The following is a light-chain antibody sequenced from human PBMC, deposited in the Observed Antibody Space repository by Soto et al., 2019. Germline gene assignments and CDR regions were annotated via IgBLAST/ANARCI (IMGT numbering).Light chain of an antibody. CDR2: DVS. Sequence: QSVLTQPRSVSGSPGQSVTISCTGTSSDVGGYNYVSWYQQHPGKAPKLMIYDVSKRPSGVPDRFSGSKSGNTASLTISGLQAEDEAYYYCCSCAGSDVVFGGGTKLTVL. V-gene: IGLV2-11*01. J-gene: IGLJ2*01. CDR1: SSDVGGYNY. CDR3: CSCAGSDVV.